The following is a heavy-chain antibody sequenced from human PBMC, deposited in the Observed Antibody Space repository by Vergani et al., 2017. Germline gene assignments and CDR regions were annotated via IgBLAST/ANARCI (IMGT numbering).Heavy chain of an antibody. CDR1: GFTFSSYL. V-gene: IGHV3-7*03. CDR2: IKQDGSEK. CDR3: ARDTRVVVVAEVPPDY. D-gene: IGHD2-15*01. Sequence: EVQLVESGGGLVQPGGSLRLSCAASGFTFSSYLMSWVRQAPGKGLEWVANIKQDGSEKYYVDSVKGRFTISRDNAKNSLYLQMNSLRAEDTAVYYCARDTRVVVVAEVPPDYWGQGTLVTVSS. J-gene: IGHJ4*02.